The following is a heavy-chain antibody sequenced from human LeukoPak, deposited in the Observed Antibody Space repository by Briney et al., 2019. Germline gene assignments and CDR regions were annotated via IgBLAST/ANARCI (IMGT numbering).Heavy chain of an antibody. V-gene: IGHV1-69*13. Sequence: ASVKVSCKASGGTFSSYAISWVRQAPGQGLEWMGGIIPIFGTANYAQKFQGRVTITADESTSTAYMELSSLRSEDTAVFYCARGVENYYYGMDVWGKGTTVTVSS. CDR3: ARGVENYYYGMDV. CDR1: GGTFSSYA. J-gene: IGHJ6*04. CDR2: IIPIFGTA.